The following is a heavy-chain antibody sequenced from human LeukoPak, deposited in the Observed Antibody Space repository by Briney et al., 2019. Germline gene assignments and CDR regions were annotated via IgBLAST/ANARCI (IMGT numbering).Heavy chain of an antibody. Sequence: SETLSLTCAVSGYSISSGYYWGWIRQPPGKGLEWIGSIYHSGSTYYNPSLKSRVTISVDTSKNQFSLKLSSVTAADTAVYYCGAFWSGYFSFDYWGPGTLVTVSS. CDR1: GYSISSGYY. CDR3: GAFWSGYFSFDY. D-gene: IGHD3-3*01. V-gene: IGHV4-38-2*01. J-gene: IGHJ4*02. CDR2: IYHSGST.